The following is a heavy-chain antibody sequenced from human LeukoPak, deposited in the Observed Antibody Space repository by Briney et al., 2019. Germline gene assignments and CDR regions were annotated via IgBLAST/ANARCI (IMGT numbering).Heavy chain of an antibody. CDR2: ISSSSSYI. CDR1: GFTFSSYS. Sequence: GGSLRLSCAASGFTFSSYSMNWARQAPGKGLEWVSSISSSSSYIYYADSVKGRFTISRDNAKNSLYLQMNSLRAEDTAVYYCARDQYGSGSYSFNWFDPWGQGTLVTVSS. D-gene: IGHD3-10*01. J-gene: IGHJ5*02. V-gene: IGHV3-21*01. CDR3: ARDQYGSGSYSFNWFDP.